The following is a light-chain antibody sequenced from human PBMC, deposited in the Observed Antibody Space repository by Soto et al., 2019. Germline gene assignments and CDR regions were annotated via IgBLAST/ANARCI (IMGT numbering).Light chain of an antibody. CDR1: QTVSSNY. CDR3: QQYGFSPQT. J-gene: IGKJ1*01. CDR2: GAS. Sequence: DIVLTQSPGTLSLSPGERATLSCRTSQTVSSNYLAWYHQKPGQAPRILIHGASRRATGIPDRFSGSGSGTDFNLTVNRLEPEDFAVYYCQQYGFSPQTVDQGPKVEIK. V-gene: IGKV3-20*01.